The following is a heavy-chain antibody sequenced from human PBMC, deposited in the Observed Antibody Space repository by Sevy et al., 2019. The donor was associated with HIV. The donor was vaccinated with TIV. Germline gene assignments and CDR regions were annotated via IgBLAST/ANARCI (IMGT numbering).Heavy chain of an antibody. CDR2: IKSKTDGGTT. D-gene: IGHD3-10*01. CDR1: GFTFSNAW. J-gene: IGHJ3*02. CDR3: TTRSNYYGSGSYYVI. Sequence: GGSLRLSCAASGFTFSNAWMSWVRQAPGKGLEWVGRIKSKTDGGTTDYAAPVKGRFTISRDDSKNTLYLQMNSLKTEDTAVYYCTTRSNYYGSGSYYVIWGQGTMVTVSS. V-gene: IGHV3-15*01.